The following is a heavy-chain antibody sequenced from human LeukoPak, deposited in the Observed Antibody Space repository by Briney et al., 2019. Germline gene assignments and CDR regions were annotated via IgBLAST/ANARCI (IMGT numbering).Heavy chain of an antibody. Sequence: PGGSLRLSCAASGFTFSNAWMSWVRQAPGKGLEWVGRIRSKANSYATAYAASVKGRFTISRDDSKNTAYLQMNSLKTEDTAVYYCTSWIGSSSSDYWGQGTLVTVSS. CDR1: GFTFSNAW. CDR2: IRSKANSYAT. J-gene: IGHJ4*02. D-gene: IGHD6-6*01. CDR3: TSWIGSSSSDY. V-gene: IGHV3-73*01.